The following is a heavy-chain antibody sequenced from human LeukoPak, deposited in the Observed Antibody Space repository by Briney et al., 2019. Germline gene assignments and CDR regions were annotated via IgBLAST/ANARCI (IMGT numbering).Heavy chain of an antibody. V-gene: IGHV3-30-3*01. D-gene: IGHD3-3*01. J-gene: IGHJ6*03. CDR1: GFTFSSYA. CDR3: AGLEWLLYYMDV. CDR2: ISYDGSNK. Sequence: GRSLRLSCAASGFTFSSYAMHWVRQAPGKGLEWVAVISYDGSNKYYADSVKGRFTISRDNSKNTLYLQMNSLRAEGTAVYYCAGLEWLLYYMDVWGKGTTVTVSS.